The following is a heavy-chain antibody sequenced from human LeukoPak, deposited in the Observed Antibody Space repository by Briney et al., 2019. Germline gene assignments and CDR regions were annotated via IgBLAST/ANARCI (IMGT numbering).Heavy chain of an antibody. J-gene: IGHJ2*01. V-gene: IGHV2-70*11. CDR2: IDWDDDK. CDR1: GFSLSTSGMC. D-gene: IGHD1-7*01. Sequence: SGPALVKPTQTLTLTCTFSGFSLSTSGMCVSWIRQPPGKALEWLARIDWDDDKYYSTSLKTRLTISKDTSKNQVVLTMTNMDPVDTATYYCARMIGWNYHWYFDLWGRGTLVTVSS. CDR3: ARMIGWNYHWYFDL.